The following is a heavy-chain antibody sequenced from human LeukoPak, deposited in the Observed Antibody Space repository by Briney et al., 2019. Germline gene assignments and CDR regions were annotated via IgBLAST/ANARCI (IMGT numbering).Heavy chain of an antibody. D-gene: IGHD3-22*01. CDR1: GFTFNSYG. V-gene: IGHV3-23*01. CDR2: ISATGGST. J-gene: IGHJ4*02. Sequence: GGTLRLSCAASGFTFNSYGMSWVRQAPGKGLEWVSGISATGGSTYYADSVKGRFTISRDNSKNTVYLQMNSLRPDDTAIYFCARQESRNYYYEGLDYWGQGNLVTVSS. CDR3: ARQESRNYYYEGLDY.